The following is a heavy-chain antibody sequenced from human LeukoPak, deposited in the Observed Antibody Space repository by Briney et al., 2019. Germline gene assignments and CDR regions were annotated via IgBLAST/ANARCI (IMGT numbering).Heavy chain of an antibody. V-gene: IGHV3-53*01. CDR3: VSFYEAY. CDR1: GFTVSSNY. CDR2: IYSGGST. D-gene: IGHD2/OR15-2a*01. J-gene: IGHJ4*02. Sequence: GRSLRLSCAASGFTVSSNYMSWVRQAPGKGLEWVSVIYSGGSTYYADSVKGRFTISKDNAKNTVYLQMNNLRAEDTAVYYCVSFYEAYWGRGTLVTVSS.